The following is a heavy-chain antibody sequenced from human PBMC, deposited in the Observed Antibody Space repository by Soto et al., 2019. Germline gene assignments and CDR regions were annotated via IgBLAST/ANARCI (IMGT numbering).Heavy chain of an antibody. J-gene: IGHJ4*02. D-gene: IGHD4-4*01. V-gene: IGHV4-30-2*01. CDR3: ARVRYSDNWHGLIDF. CDR1: GGSISSGAFS. Sequence: SETLSVTCTVSGGSISSGAFSWSWIRQPPGRGLEWIGYIYHSGSTYYIPSLRSRVAISMDRAKNQFSLHLSSVTAEDTAVYFCARVRYSDNWHGLIDFRGMGPLVTVS. CDR2: IYHSGST.